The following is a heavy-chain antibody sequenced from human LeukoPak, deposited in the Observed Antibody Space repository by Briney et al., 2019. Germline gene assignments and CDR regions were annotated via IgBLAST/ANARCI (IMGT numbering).Heavy chain of an antibody. Sequence: SETLSLTCTVSGGSISSSSYYWGWIRQPPGKGLEWIGSVYYSGSTYYNPSLKSRVTISVDTSKNQFSLKLSSVTAADTAVYYCARGWYYYDSSGYSWGQGTLVTVSS. J-gene: IGHJ4*02. D-gene: IGHD3-22*01. CDR3: ARGWYYYDSSGYS. CDR2: VYYSGST. V-gene: IGHV4-39*01. CDR1: GGSISSSSYY.